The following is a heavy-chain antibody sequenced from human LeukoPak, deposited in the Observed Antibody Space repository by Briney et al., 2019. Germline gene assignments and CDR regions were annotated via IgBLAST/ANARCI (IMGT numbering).Heavy chain of an antibody. CDR1: GGTFSSYA. J-gene: IGHJ6*04. V-gene: IGHV1-69*06. CDR2: IIPIFGTA. CDR3: ARDSGLERYFDWLLDGMDV. Sequence: SVKVSCKASGGTFSSYAISWVRQAPGQGLEWMGGIIPIFGTANYAQKFLGRVTITADKSTSTAYMELSSLRSEDTAVYYCARDSGLERYFDWLLDGMDVWGKGTTVTVSS. D-gene: IGHD3-9*01.